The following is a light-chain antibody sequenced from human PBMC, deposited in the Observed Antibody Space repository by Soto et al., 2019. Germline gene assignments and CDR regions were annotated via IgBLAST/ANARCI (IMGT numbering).Light chain of an antibody. J-gene: IGKJ4*01. CDR3: KQGDSFPLT. CDR2: SAS. Sequence: DIQMTQSPSSVSASVGDRVTITCRASQDINYSLAWFQQKPGEAPRLLIYSASSLHSGVPSRFSGSGSGTDFTLTINSLQPEDFATYFCKQGDSFPLTFGGGTKVEIK. V-gene: IGKV1-12*01. CDR1: QDINYS.